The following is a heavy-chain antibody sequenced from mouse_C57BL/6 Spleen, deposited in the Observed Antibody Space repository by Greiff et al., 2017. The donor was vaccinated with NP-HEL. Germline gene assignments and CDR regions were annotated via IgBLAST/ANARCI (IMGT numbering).Heavy chain of an antibody. CDR2: INYDGSST. V-gene: IGHV5-16*01. D-gene: IGHD3-1*01. Sequence: EVKLMESEGGLVQPGSSMKLSCTASGFTFSDYYMAWVRQVPEKGLEWVANINYDGSSTYYLDSLKSRFIISRDNAKNILYLQMSSLKSEDTATYYCARIIRASYFDYWGQGTTLTVSS. CDR1: GFTFSDYY. CDR3: ARIIRASYFDY. J-gene: IGHJ2*01.